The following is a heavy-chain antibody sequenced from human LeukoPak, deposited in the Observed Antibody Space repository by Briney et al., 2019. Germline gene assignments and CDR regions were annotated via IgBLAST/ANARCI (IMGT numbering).Heavy chain of an antibody. CDR1: GGSLSRYY. V-gene: IGHV4-59*08. CDR3: ARLGRTSYWYFDL. J-gene: IGHJ2*01. CDR2: IYYSGST. D-gene: IGHD2-2*01. Sequence: PSETPSLTRTVSGGSLSRYYWRLIRQPPGKGLEWIGYIYYSGSTNYNHSLKSRVTISVDTSKNQFSLKLSSVTAADTAVCYCARLGRTSYWYFDLWGRGTLVTVSS.